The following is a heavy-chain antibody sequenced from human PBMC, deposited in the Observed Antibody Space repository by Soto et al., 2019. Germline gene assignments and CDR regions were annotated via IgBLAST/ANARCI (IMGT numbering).Heavy chain of an antibody. J-gene: IGHJ4*02. CDR3: ARAYLRGLPYARSGFN. D-gene: IGHD5-12*01. CDR1: GGSISSGDYY. Sequence: PSDTLSLTYTVSGGSISSGDYYWSWIRQPPGKGLEWIGYIYYSGSTYYNPSLKSRVTISVDTSKNQFSLKLSSVTEAETAVYYWARAYLRGLPYARSGFNSGKGTLVTV. V-gene: IGHV4-30-4*02. CDR2: IYYSGST.